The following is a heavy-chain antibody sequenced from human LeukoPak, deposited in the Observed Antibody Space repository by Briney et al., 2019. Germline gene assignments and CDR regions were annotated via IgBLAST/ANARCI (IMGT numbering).Heavy chain of an antibody. CDR1: GYTFTGYY. Sequence: ASVKVSCKASGYTFTGYYMHWVRQAPGQGLEWMGWINPNSGGTNYAQKFQGRVTMTRDTSISTAYMELSRLRTDDTAVYYCAFTYGPGSYYYYYYYGMDVWGQGTTVTVSS. D-gene: IGHD3-10*01. V-gene: IGHV1-2*02. CDR3: AFTYGPGSYYYYYYYGMDV. CDR2: INPNSGGT. J-gene: IGHJ6*02.